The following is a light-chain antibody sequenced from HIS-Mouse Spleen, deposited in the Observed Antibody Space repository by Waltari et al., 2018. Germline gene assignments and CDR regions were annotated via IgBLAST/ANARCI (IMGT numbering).Light chain of an antibody. CDR2: DVS. V-gene: IGLV2-14*03. CDR3: SSYTSSSTQV. J-gene: IGLJ1*01. Sequence: QSALTQPASVSGSPGQSITISCTGTSSDVGGYTYVPWYQQHPGKAPKLMIYDVSNRPSGVSNRFSGSKSGNTASLTISGLQAEDEADYYCSSYTSSSTQVFGTGTKVTVL. CDR1: SSDVGGYTY.